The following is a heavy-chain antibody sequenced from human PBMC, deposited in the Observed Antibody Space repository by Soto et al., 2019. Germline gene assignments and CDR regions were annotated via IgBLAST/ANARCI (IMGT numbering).Heavy chain of an antibody. Sequence: QVQLVQSGAEVKKPGASVKVSRKASGYTFTSYYMHWVRQAPGQGLEWMGIINPSGGSTSYAQKFQGRVTMTRDTSTSTVYMELSSLRSEDTAVYYCARALRHYYDSSGYAFDIWGQGTMVTVSS. D-gene: IGHD3-22*01. V-gene: IGHV1-46*01. CDR1: GYTFTSYY. CDR2: INPSGGST. CDR3: ARALRHYYDSSGYAFDI. J-gene: IGHJ3*02.